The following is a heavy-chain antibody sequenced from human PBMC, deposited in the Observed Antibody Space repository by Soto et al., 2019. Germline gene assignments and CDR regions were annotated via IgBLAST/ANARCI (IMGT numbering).Heavy chain of an antibody. D-gene: IGHD3-3*01. CDR3: ARGSAYYDFWSGYPITFDY. J-gene: IGHJ4*02. CDR2: IYYSGGT. CDR1: GGSISSYY. Sequence: PSETLQLTFTVSGGSISSYYWSWFRQPPGKGLEWIGYIYYSGGTNYNPSLKSRVTISVDTSKNQFSLKLSSVTAADTAVYYCARGSAYYDFWSGYPITFDYWGQGTLVTV. V-gene: IGHV4-59*01.